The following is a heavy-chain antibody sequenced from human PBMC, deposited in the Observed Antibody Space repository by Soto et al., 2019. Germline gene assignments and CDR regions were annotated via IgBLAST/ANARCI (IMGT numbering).Heavy chain of an antibody. Sequence: GASVQVSFKASGYTFTSYDINCVRQATGQRLEWMGWMNPNSGNTGYAQKFQGRVTMTRNTSISTAYMELSSLRSEDTAVYYCASVRAAIGWFDPWGQGTLVTVSS. CDR3: ASVRAAIGWFDP. CDR1: GYTFTSYD. CDR2: MNPNSGNT. V-gene: IGHV1-8*01. J-gene: IGHJ5*02. D-gene: IGHD2-2*01.